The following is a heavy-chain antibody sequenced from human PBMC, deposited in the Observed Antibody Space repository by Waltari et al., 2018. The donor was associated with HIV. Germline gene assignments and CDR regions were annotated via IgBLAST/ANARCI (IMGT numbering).Heavy chain of an antibody. Sequence: EVQLVESGGGLVQPGGSLRLSCAVSGFTFSSYTMNWVRQAPGKRLEWVSYINREGSIKYYADSVEGRFTISRDNAKNSLYLQMSGLRGEDTAVYYCASGRIFDESGYYGKFWGQGTRVTVAS. V-gene: IGHV3-48*04. CDR2: INREGSIK. J-gene: IGHJ4*02. CDR3: ASGRIFDESGYYGKF. D-gene: IGHD3-22*01. CDR1: GFTFSSYT.